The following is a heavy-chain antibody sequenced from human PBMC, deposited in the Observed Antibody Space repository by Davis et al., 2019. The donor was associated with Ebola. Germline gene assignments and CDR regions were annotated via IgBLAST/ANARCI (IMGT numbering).Heavy chain of an antibody. D-gene: IGHD3-22*01. J-gene: IGHJ3*02. V-gene: IGHV1-18*01. CDR1: GYSFTSYG. Sequence: ASVKVSCKASGYSFTSYGISWVRQAPGQGLEWMGWISAYNGNTNYAQKLQGRVTMTTDTSTSTAYMQLRSLRSDDSAVYYCAREIRRYYHDSSGYSFDIWGQGTMVTVSS. CDR2: ISAYNGNT. CDR3: AREIRRYYHDSSGYSFDI.